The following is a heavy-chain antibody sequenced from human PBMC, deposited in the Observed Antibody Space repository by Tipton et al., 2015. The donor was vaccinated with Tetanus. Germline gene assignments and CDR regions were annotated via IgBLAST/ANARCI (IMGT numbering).Heavy chain of an antibody. J-gene: IGHJ6*02. V-gene: IGHV3-33*01. Sequence: SLRLSCAASGIDFNRYGMHWVRQAPGKGLEWLAVTWYDGRNIYVADSVKGRFTISGDNSKNTLYLQMNSLRAEDTALYYCARDVEAGWYIRGMAVDYYGMDVWGQGTTVTVSS. CDR2: TWYDGRNI. CDR1: GIDFNRYG. D-gene: IGHD6-19*01. CDR3: ARDVEAGWYIRGMAVDYYGMDV.